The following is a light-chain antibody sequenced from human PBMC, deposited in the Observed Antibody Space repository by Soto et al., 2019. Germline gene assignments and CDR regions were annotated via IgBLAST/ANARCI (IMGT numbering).Light chain of an antibody. CDR3: STYASSTSSYV. J-gene: IGLJ2*01. CDR1: SSDVGGYNY. Sequence: QSVLTQPPSASGSPGQSVTISCTGTSSDVGGYNYVSWYQQHPGKAPKLMIYEVSKRPSGVPYRFSGSKSGNTASLTVSGLQAEDEADYYCSTYASSTSSYVFGGGTKLTVL. CDR2: EVS. V-gene: IGLV2-8*01.